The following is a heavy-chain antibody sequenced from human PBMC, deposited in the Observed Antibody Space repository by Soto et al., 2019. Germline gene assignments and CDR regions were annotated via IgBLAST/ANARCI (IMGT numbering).Heavy chain of an antibody. D-gene: IGHD1-26*01. CDR3: AKHVVVGATTGLGDYYYYYGMDV. CDR2: VYYSGST. V-gene: IGHV4-59*01. Sequence: PSETLSLTCTVSGGSISSYYWSWIRQPPGKGLEWIGYVYYSGSTNYNPSLKSRVTISVDTSKNQFSLKLSSVTAEDTAVYYCAKHVVVGATTGLGDYYYYYGMDVWGQGTTVTVSS. J-gene: IGHJ6*02. CDR1: GGSISSYY.